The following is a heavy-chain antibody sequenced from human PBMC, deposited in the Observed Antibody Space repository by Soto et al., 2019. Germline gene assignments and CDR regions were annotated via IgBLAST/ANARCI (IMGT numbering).Heavy chain of an antibody. J-gene: IGHJ6*02. CDR2: ISYDGSTK. CDR3: AKDLISGWQQHTHYYYYGMDV. D-gene: IGHD6-19*01. Sequence: QVQLVESGGGVVQPGRSLRLSCAASGFTCSIHGMHWVRQAPCKGLGWVAVISYDGSTKYYADSVKGRFTISRDNSKNTLYLQMNGLRAEDTAVYYCAKDLISGWQQHTHYYYYGMDVWGQGTTVTVSS. V-gene: IGHV3-30*18. CDR1: GFTCSIHG.